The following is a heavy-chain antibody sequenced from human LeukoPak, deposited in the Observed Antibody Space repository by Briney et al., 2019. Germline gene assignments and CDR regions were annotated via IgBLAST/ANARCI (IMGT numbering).Heavy chain of an antibody. D-gene: IGHD3-16*01. V-gene: IGHV3-11*01. CDR1: GFTFSDYY. CDR3: ARDYYDYVWGSFSPVGY. CDR2: ISSSGSTI. Sequence: GGSLRLSCAASGFTFSDYYMSWIGQAPGEGLGWVSSISSSGSTIYYADSVTGRFTISRDNAKNSLYLQMNSLRDEDTAVYYCARDYYDYVWGSFSPVGYWGQGTLVTVSS. J-gene: IGHJ4*02.